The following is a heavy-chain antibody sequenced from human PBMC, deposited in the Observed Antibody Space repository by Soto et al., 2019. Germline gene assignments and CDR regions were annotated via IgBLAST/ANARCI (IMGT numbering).Heavy chain of an antibody. D-gene: IGHD3-22*01. CDR1: GGTFSSYA. J-gene: IGHJ4*02. V-gene: IGHV1-69*01. Sequence: QVQLVQSGAEVKKPGSSVKVSCKASGGTFSSYAISWVRQAPGQGLEWMGGIIPIFGTANYAQKFQGRVTSTADESTSTAYMELTSLRSEDTAVYYCARATTYYYDSSGYYGLDYWGQGTLVTVSS. CDR3: ARATTYYYDSSGYYGLDY. CDR2: IIPIFGTA.